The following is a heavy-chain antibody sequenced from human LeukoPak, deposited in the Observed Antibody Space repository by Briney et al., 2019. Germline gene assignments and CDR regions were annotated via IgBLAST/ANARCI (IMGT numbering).Heavy chain of an antibody. V-gene: IGHV4-31*03. CDR3: ARAGDSSGYCFDY. D-gene: IGHD3-22*01. Sequence: SETLSLTCTVSGGSISSGGYYLSWIRQPPGKGLEWIGYIYYSGSTYYNPSLKSRVTISVDTSKNQFSLKLSSVTAADTAVYYCARAGDSSGYCFDYWGQGTLVTVSS. CDR1: GGSISSGGYY. CDR2: IYYSGST. J-gene: IGHJ4*02.